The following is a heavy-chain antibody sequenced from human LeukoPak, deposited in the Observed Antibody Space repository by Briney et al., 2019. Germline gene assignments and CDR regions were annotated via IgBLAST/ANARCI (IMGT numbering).Heavy chain of an antibody. CDR3: ARGLNYYGSGSYYNVAHYYYGMDV. V-gene: IGHV3-30*02. Sequence: PGGSLRLSCAASGFTFSSYGMHWVRQAPGKGLEWVAFIRYDGSNKYYADSVKGRFTISRDNSKNTLYLQMNSLRAEDTAVYYCARGLNYYGSGSYYNVAHYYYGMDVWGQGTTVTVSS. J-gene: IGHJ6*02. D-gene: IGHD3-10*01. CDR2: IRYDGSNK. CDR1: GFTFSSYG.